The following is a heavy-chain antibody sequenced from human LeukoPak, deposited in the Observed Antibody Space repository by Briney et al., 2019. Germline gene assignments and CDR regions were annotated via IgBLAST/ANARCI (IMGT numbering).Heavy chain of an antibody. D-gene: IGHD4-17*01. Sequence: GGSLRLSCAASGFTFSTYGMSWVRRAPGKGLEWVSFISFNGDKTYYANTVTGRFTISRDNAKNSQYLQMISLRVEDTAVYYCVRTTVTLWPTKRNYFDYWGQGTLVTVSS. J-gene: IGHJ4*02. V-gene: IGHV3-21*01. CDR1: GFTFSTYG. CDR3: VRTTVTLWPTKRNYFDY. CDR2: ISFNGDKT.